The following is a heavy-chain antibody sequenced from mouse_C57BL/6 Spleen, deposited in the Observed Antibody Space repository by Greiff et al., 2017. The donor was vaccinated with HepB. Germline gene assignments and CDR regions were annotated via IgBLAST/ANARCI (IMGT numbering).Heavy chain of an antibody. CDR3: ARRGHYGTGAMDY. D-gene: IGHD2-1*01. CDR2: IHPNSGST. V-gene: IGHV1-64*01. CDR1: GYTFTSYW. J-gene: IGHJ4*01. Sequence: VQLQQPGAELVKPGASVKLSCKASGYTFTSYWMHWVKQRPGQGLEWIGMIHPNSGSTNYNEKFKSKATLTVDKSSSTAYMQLSSLTSEDSAVYYCARRGHYGTGAMDYWGQGTSVTVSS.